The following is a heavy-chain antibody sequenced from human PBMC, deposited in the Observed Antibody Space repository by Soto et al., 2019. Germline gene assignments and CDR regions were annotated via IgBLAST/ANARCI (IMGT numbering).Heavy chain of an antibody. CDR1: GGSITSYY. V-gene: IGHV4-59*01. J-gene: IGHJ5*02. D-gene: IGHD2-15*01. Sequence: PSETLSLTCTVSGGSITSYYWSWIRQPPGKGLEWIGYIYYSGSTNYNPSLKSRVTISVDTSKNQFSLKLSSVTAADTAVYYCVRVDCSGGSCYEVRWFDPWGQGTLVTV. CDR2: IYYSGST. CDR3: VRVDCSGGSCYEVRWFDP.